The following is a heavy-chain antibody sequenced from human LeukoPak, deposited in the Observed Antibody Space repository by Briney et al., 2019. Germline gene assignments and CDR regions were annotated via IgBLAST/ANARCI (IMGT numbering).Heavy chain of an antibody. CDR1: GGSISSGGYS. CDR2: IYYSGST. Sequence: SQTLSLTCAVSGGSISSGGYSWSWIRQPPGKGLEWIGYIYYSGSTNYNPSLKSRVTISVDTSKNQFSLKLSSVTAADTAVYYCARDSSSAISGWYKGYYYYGMDVWGQGTTVTVSS. V-gene: IGHV4-30-4*07. CDR3: ARDSSSAISGWYKGYYYYGMDV. J-gene: IGHJ6*02. D-gene: IGHD6-19*01.